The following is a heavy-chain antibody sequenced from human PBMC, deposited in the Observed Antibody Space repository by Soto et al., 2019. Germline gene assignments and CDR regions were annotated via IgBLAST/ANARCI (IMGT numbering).Heavy chain of an antibody. Sequence: QVQLQESGPGLVKSSETLSLTCTVSGGSISSYYWNWIRQPPGKGLEWIGYIYYSGSTNYNPSLKSRVTISVDTSKKQFSRKLRSVTAADTAVYYCPRGDSYGDYGLDDGFDIWGQGTMVTVSS. V-gene: IGHV4-59*01. CDR3: PRGDSYGDYGLDDGFDI. CDR1: GGSISSYY. D-gene: IGHD4-17*01. J-gene: IGHJ3*02. CDR2: IYYSGST.